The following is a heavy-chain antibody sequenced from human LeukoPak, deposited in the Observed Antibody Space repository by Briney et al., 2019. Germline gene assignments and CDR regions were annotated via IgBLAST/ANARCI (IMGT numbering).Heavy chain of an antibody. CDR3: ARGTTLYDSSGDDFDY. CDR2: IWYDGSNK. J-gene: IGHJ4*02. CDR1: GLTFSSYA. Sequence: GGSLRLSCAASGLTFSSYAMSWVRQAPGKGLEWVAVIWYDGSNKYYADSVKGRFTVSRDNSKNTLYLQMNSLRAEDTAVYYCARGTTLYDSSGDDFDYWGQGTLVTVSS. V-gene: IGHV3-33*08. D-gene: IGHD3-22*01.